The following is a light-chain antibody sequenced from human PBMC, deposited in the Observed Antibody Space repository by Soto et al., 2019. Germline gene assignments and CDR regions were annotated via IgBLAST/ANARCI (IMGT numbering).Light chain of an antibody. CDR1: SSDIGTYNY. Sequence: ALTQPASVSGSPGQSITISCTGTSSDIGTYNYVSWYQQHPGKVPKLMIYEVSNRPSGVSNRFSGSKSGNTASLAISGLQAEDEADYYCSSYTTSSTQVFGGGTKVTVL. CDR3: SSYTTSSTQV. CDR2: EVS. J-gene: IGLJ3*02. V-gene: IGLV2-14*01.